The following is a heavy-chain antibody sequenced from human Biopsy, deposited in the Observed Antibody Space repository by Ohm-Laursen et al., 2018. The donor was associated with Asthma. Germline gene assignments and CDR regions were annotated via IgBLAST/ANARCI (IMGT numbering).Heavy chain of an antibody. V-gene: IGHV4-39*01. CDR3: VRGSSSWHHGPFHYYYGLDV. J-gene: IGHJ6*02. CDR2: IYYSGTT. Sequence: GTLSPTCSLSSGSGGYMRSGNYYWGWIRQPPGKGLEWIGGIYYSGTTYYNPSLESRVTVSADTSKNQFSLKLTSVTAADTAVYYCVRGSSSWHHGPFHYYYGLDVWGQGTTATVSS. CDR1: SGSGGYMRSGNYY. D-gene: IGHD6-13*01.